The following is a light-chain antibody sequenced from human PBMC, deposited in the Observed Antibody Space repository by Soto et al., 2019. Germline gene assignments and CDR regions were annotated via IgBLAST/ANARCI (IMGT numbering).Light chain of an antibody. CDR2: GAS. V-gene: IGKV3-20*01. J-gene: IGKJ4*01. CDR1: KRGGSNS. Sequence: SVLKQPRGSLHQYPGERATLSGSACKRGGSNSLAWYQQKPGQAPRLLIYGASNRATGIPDRFSGSGSGTDFTLTISRLEPEDFAVYYCQQCGRWGLFGEGTKVDIK. CDR3: QQCGRWGL.